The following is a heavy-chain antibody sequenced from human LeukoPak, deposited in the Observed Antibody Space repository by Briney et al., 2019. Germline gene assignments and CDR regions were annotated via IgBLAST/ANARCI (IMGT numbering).Heavy chain of an antibody. Sequence: GGSLRLSCAASGFTFSNYAMNWVRQAPGKGLEWVSTISGGGGSTYYADSVKGQFTISRDNSKNTLYLQMNSLRAEDTAVYYCAKGRRDAYNFDIDYWGQGTLVTVSS. J-gene: IGHJ4*02. CDR2: ISGGGGST. V-gene: IGHV3-23*01. CDR1: GFTFSNYA. CDR3: AKGRRDAYNFDIDY. D-gene: IGHD5-24*01.